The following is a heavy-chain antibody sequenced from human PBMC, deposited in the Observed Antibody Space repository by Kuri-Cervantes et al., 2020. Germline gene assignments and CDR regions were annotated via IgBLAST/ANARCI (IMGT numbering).Heavy chain of an antibody. Sequence: GSLRLSCTVSGGSISSSSYYWGWIRQPPGKGLEWIGSIYYSGSTYYNPSLKSRVTISVDTSKNQFSLKLSSVTAADTAVYYCARDREYWYFDLWGRGTLVTVSS. J-gene: IGHJ2*01. CDR3: ARDREYWYFDL. CDR2: IYYSGST. V-gene: IGHV4-39*07. CDR1: GGSISSSSYY.